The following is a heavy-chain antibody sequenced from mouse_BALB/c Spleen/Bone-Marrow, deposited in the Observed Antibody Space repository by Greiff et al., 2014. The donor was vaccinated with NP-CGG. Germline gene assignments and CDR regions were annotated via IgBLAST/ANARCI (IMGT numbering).Heavy chain of an antibody. V-gene: IGHV1-5*01. J-gene: IGHJ4*01. CDR1: GYSFTSYW. Sequence: EVQLQQSGTVLARPGASVKMSCKASGYSFTSYWMHWVKQRPGQGLEWIGAIYPGDSDTSYNQKFKGKAKLTAVTSASTAYMELSSLTNEDSAVYDCTPSVRRPLYAMDYWGQGTSVTVSS. CDR2: IYPGDSDT. D-gene: IGHD2-14*01. CDR3: TPSVRRPLYAMDY.